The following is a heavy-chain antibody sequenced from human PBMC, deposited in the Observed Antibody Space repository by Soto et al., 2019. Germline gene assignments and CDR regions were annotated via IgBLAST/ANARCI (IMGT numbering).Heavy chain of an antibody. D-gene: IGHD3-22*01. Sequence: PGGSLILSYAASGITISNYPMSWVRQAPGKGLDWVSGISGSGDRTYYADSAKGRFTISKDISKNSLSLQLDNLGVEDTAVYFCVKDDGGYPSTAPHWGQGTLVTVSS. CDR3: VKDDGGYPSTAPH. V-gene: IGHV3-23*01. CDR1: GITISNYP. CDR2: ISGSGDRT. J-gene: IGHJ1*01.